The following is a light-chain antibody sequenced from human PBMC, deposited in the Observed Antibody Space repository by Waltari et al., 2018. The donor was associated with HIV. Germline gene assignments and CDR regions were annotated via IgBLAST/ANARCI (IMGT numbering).Light chain of an antibody. CDR2: DIN. Sequence: QFVLTQAPSVSAAPGQNVTISCSGSSSNIGNNYVSWYQHFPGTAPKLLIYDINKRPSGMPDRFAGSKSGTSATLAIAGLQTGAEADYYCGTWDSSLSVGLFGGGTKVTVL. V-gene: IGLV1-51*01. CDR1: SSNIGNNY. CDR3: GTWDSSLSVGL. J-gene: IGLJ3*02.